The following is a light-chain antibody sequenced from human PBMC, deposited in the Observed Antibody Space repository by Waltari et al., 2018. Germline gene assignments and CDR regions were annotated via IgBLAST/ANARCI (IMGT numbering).Light chain of an antibody. CDR2: GAS. J-gene: IGKJ3*01. CDR3: QQYGSSPLT. CDR1: QSVSRNY. Sequence: DIVLTQSPGILSLSPGDRAPLPRQASQSVSRNYLAWYQQKPGQAPRFLIYGASNRGTGIPDRFSGSGSGTDFALTISRLEPEDFAVYYCQQYGSSPLTFGPGTKVDIK. V-gene: IGKV3-20*01.